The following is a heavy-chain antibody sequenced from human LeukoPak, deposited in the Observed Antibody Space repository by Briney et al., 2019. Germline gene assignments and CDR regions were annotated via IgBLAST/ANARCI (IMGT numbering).Heavy chain of an antibody. J-gene: IGHJ4*02. CDR3: ARTMYSSSWYVLDY. CDR2: INPNSGGT. V-gene: IGHV1-2*04. Sequence: ASVKVSSKASGYTFTGYYMHWVRQAPGQGLEWMGWINPNSGGTNYAQKFQGWVTITRDTSISTAYMELSRLRSDDTAMYYCARTMYSSSWYVLDYWGQGTLVTVSS. CDR1: GYTFTGYY. D-gene: IGHD6-13*01.